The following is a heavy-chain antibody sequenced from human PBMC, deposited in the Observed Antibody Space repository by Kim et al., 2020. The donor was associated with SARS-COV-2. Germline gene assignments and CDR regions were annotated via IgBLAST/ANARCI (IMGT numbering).Heavy chain of an antibody. CDR1: GGSISSGGYY. J-gene: IGHJ4*02. CDR2: IYYSGST. V-gene: IGHV4-31*03. D-gene: IGHD5-12*01. CDR3: ARGKGGYDPRTAFDY. Sequence: SETLSLTCTVSGGSISSGGYYWSWIRQHPGKGLEWIGYIYYSGSTYYNPSLKSRVTISVDTSKNQFSLKLSSVTAADTAVYYCARGKGGYDPRTAFDYWGQGTLVTVSS.